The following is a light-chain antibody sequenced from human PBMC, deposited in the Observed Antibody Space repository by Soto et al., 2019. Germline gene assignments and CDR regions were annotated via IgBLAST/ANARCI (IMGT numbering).Light chain of an antibody. CDR1: QSISDY. CDR2: ASS. CDR3: QQSRGTSLT. V-gene: IGKV1-39*01. J-gene: IGKJ4*01. Sequence: DIQMTQSPSSLSASVGDRVTITCRASQSISDYLNWYQQKPGKAPNLLIYASSILQSGVPSRFSGRGSGTDFTLTITSLQPEDFAPYYCQQSRGTSLTFGGGTKVEVK.